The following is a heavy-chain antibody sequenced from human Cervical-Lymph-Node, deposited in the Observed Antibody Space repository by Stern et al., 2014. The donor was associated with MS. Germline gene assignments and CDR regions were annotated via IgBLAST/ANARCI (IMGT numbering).Heavy chain of an antibody. CDR3: TRQGPSPLDDFDY. J-gene: IGHJ4*02. CDR2: IRSKAHSYAT. CDR1: GFTFTASG. V-gene: IGHV3-73*01. Sequence: EVQLLESGGGLVQPGGSLKLSCAASGFTFTASGIHWVRQASGQGLEWVGRIRSKAHSYATLYAASVRDRFTISRDDSKNTAYLQMNSLKTEDTAVYYCTRQGPSPLDDFDYWGQGTLVTVSS.